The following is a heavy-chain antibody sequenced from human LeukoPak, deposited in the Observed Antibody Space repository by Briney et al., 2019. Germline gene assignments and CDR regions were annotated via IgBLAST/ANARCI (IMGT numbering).Heavy chain of an antibody. CDR1: GFTFGSYG. D-gene: IGHD1-7*01. Sequence: GGSLRLSCAASGFTFGSYGMHWVRQAPGKGLEWVAVISYDGSNKYYADSVKGRFTISRDNSKNTLYLQMNSLRAEDTAVYYCARMNYVSSGWGAPFDYWGQGTLVTVSS. V-gene: IGHV3-30*03. J-gene: IGHJ4*02. CDR3: ARMNYVSSGWGAPFDY. CDR2: ISYDGSNK.